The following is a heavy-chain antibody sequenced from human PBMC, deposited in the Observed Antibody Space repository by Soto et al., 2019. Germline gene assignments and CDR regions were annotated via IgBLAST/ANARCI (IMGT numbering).Heavy chain of an antibody. CDR2: ISSSSSYI. CDR1: GFTFSSYS. D-gene: IGHD6-6*01. Sequence: GGSLRLSCAASGFTFSSYSMNWVRQAPGKGLEWVSSISSSSSYIYYADSVKGRFTISRDNAKNSLYLQMNSLRAEDTAVYYCARASDSSSIRGEYYFDYWGQGTLVTVSS. V-gene: IGHV3-21*01. J-gene: IGHJ4*02. CDR3: ARASDSSSIRGEYYFDY.